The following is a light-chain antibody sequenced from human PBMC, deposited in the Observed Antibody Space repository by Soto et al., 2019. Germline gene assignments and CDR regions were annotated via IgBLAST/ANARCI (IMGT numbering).Light chain of an antibody. J-gene: IGKJ5*01. CDR2: AAS. CDR1: QDINTY. Sequence: DIQLTQSPPFLSASVGDRVTITCRASQDINTYLAWYQQKPGKAPKLLIFAASTLQNGVPSRFRGSGSGTEFTVTSTSLQSADFATYYRQQRKSYPITFGQGTRLEIK. V-gene: IGKV1-9*01. CDR3: QQRKSYPIT.